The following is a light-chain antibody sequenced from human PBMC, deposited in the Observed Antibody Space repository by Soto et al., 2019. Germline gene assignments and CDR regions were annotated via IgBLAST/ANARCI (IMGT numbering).Light chain of an antibody. V-gene: IGKV1-5*03. CDR2: KAS. CDR1: QSISSW. Sequence: DIQMTRSPSTLSASVGARVTITCRASQSISSWLAWYQQKPGKAPKLLIYKASSLESGVPSRFSGSGSGTEFTLTISSLQPDDFATYYCQQYNSYMWTFGQGTKVDIK. CDR3: QQYNSYMWT. J-gene: IGKJ1*01.